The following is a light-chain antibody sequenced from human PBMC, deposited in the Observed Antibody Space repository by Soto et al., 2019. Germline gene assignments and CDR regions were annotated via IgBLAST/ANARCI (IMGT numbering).Light chain of an antibody. CDR1: QSVSSSY. CDR2: DAS. CDR3: QQYGSSPPIT. J-gene: IGKJ5*01. Sequence: EIVLTQSPGTLSLSPGERATLSCRASQSVSSSYLTWYQQKPGQAPGLLIYDASSRATGIPDRFSGSGSGTDFTLTISRLEPEDFAVYYCQQYGSSPPITFGQGTRLEIK. V-gene: IGKV3-20*01.